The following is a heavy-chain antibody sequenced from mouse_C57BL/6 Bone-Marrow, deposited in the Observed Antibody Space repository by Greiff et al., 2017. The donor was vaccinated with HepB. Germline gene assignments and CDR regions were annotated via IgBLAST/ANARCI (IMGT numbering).Heavy chain of an antibody. CDR3: ANLLWYPWFAY. J-gene: IGHJ3*01. Sequence: VQLQQSGAELARPGASVKMSCKASGYTFTSYTMHWVKQRPGQGLEWIEYINPSSGYTKYNQKFKDKATLTADKSSSTAYMQLSSLTSEDSAVYYCANLLWYPWFAYWGQGTLVTVSA. CDR2: INPSSGYT. V-gene: IGHV1-4*01. D-gene: IGHD2-1*01. CDR1: GYTFTSYT.